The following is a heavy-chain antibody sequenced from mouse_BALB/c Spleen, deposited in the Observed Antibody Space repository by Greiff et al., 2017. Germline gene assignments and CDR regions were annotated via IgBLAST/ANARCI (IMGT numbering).Heavy chain of an antibody. D-gene: IGHD1-1*01. CDR3: ARDYGSSYYFDY. Sequence: EVKLMESGPELVKPGASVKISCKASGYSFTGYFMNWVMQSHGKSLEWIGRINPYNGDTFYNQKFKGKATLTVDKSSSTAHMELRSLASEDSAVYYCARDYGSSYYFDYWGQGTTLTVSS. CDR2: INPYNGDT. J-gene: IGHJ2*01. V-gene: IGHV1-20*02. CDR1: GYSFTGYF.